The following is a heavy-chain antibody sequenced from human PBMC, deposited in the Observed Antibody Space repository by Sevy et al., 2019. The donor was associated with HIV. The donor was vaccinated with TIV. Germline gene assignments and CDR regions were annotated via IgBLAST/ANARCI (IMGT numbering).Heavy chain of an antibody. J-gene: IGHJ3*02. CDR3: ARVGYVDTSMVSAFDI. V-gene: IGHV3-48*03. CDR1: GFTFSSYE. Sequence: GGSLRLSCAASGFTFSSYEMNWVRQAPGKGLEWVSYISSSGSTIYYADSVKGRFTISRDNAKNSLYLQMNSLRAEDTAIYYCARVGYVDTSMVSAFDIWGQRTMVTASS. D-gene: IGHD5-18*01. CDR2: ISSSGSTI.